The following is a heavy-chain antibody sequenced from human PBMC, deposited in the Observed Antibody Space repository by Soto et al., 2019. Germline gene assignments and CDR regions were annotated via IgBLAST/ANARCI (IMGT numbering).Heavy chain of an antibody. Sequence: EVQLVESGGDLVQPGGSLRVSCAASGFTFGSRWMPWVRQAPGKGLEWVANINKDGSKISYLDSVRGRFTISRDNATNYLYLELNSRRAADTALYYCARDVSPGSSSLYLDAFDILGHGTAVTVSS. CDR1: GFTFGSRW. CDR2: INKDGSKI. CDR3: ARDVSPGSSSLYLDAFDI. D-gene: IGHD6-13*01. J-gene: IGHJ3*02. V-gene: IGHV3-7*03.